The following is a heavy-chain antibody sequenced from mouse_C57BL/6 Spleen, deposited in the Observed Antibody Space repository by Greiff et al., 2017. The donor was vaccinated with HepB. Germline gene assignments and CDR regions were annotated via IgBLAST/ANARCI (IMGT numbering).Heavy chain of an antibody. CDR3: ARATVVAKGYFDV. CDR2: IDPSDSYT. Sequence: VKQSCKASGYTFTSYWMQWVKQRPGQGLEWIGEIDPSDSYTNYNQKFKGKATLTVDTSSSTAYMQLSSLTSEDSAVYYCARATVVAKGYFDVWGTGTTVTVSS. D-gene: IGHD1-1*01. J-gene: IGHJ1*03. CDR1: GYTFTSYW. V-gene: IGHV1-50*01.